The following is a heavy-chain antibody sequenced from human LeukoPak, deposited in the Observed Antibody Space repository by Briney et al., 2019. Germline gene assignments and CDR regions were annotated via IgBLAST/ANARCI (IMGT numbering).Heavy chain of an antibody. D-gene: IGHD3-10*02. CDR3: ARGGLFAYYFDY. V-gene: IGHV3-74*01. Sequence: GGSLRLSCAASGFTFTTYWMHWVRQAPGKGLEWDSRIKGDEMTTNYADSVEGRFTISRDNAKNTVYLEINSLRAEDTAVYYCARGGLFAYYFDYWGQGTLVTVSS. J-gene: IGHJ4*02. CDR1: GFTFTTYW. CDR2: IKGDEMTT.